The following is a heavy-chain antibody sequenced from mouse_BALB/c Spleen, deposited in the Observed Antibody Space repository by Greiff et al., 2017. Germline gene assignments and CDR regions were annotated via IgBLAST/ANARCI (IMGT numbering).Heavy chain of an antibody. Sequence: DVKLQESGPGLVKPSQSLSLTCTVTGYSITSDYAWYWIRQSPGNKLEWMGYISNSGSTSYNPSLKSRISITRDTSKNQFFLQLNSVTTEDTATYYCARLAYDYFAYWGQGTLVTVSA. V-gene: IGHV3-2*02. D-gene: IGHD2-4*01. CDR1: GYSITSDYA. J-gene: IGHJ3*01. CDR2: ISNSGST. CDR3: ARLAYDYFAY.